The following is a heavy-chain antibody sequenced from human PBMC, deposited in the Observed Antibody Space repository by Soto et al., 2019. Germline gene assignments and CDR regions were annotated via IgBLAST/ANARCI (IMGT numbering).Heavy chain of an antibody. V-gene: IGHV4-59*01. CDR3: ARADYDSSGYYSRPFDY. J-gene: IGHJ4*02. D-gene: IGHD3-22*01. CDR1: GGSISSYY. CDR2: IYYSGDT. Sequence: PSETLSLTCTVSGGSISSYYWSWIRQPPGKGLEWIGYIYYSGDTSFNPSLKSRVTMSVDTSKNRFSLELSSVTAADTAVYYCARADYDSSGYYSRPFDYSGQGTLVLVS.